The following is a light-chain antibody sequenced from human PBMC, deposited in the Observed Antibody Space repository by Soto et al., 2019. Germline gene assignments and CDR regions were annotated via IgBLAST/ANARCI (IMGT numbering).Light chain of an antibody. CDR1: SSDIGGYNY. Sequence: QSALTQPASVSGSPGQSITISSTGTSSDIGGYNYVSWYQQHPGKAPKLVIYDVSHRPSGVSTRFSGSKSGNTASLTISGLQAEDVADYYCSSYTSSSTYVFGTGTKVTVL. V-gene: IGLV2-14*03. J-gene: IGLJ1*01. CDR2: DVS. CDR3: SSYTSSSTYV.